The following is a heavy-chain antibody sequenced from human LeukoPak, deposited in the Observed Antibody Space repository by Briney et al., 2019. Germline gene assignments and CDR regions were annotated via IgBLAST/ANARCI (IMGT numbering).Heavy chain of an antibody. CDR1: GGSISSGGYY. Sequence: SETLSLTCTVSGGSISSGGYYWSWIRQPPGKGLEWIGYIYHSGSTYYNPSLKSRVTISVDTSKNQFSLKLSFVTAADTAVYYCARRQPVGGWFDPWGQGTLVTVSS. D-gene: IGHD6-6*01. CDR3: ARRQPVGGWFDP. J-gene: IGHJ5*02. CDR2: IYHSGST. V-gene: IGHV4-30-2*01.